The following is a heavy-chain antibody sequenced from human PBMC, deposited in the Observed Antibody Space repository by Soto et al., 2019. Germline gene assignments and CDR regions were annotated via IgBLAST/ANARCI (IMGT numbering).Heavy chain of an antibody. V-gene: IGHV3-23*01. J-gene: IGHJ5*02. Sequence: EVQLLESGGGWLQPGGSLRLSCAASGFTFSSYAMNWVRQAPGKGLEWVSGITGSGAGSYYSDSVKGRFTISRDNSKNTLYLPMNSLRAEDTAVYYCAKAYSNSWPNDWFDPWGQGTQVTVSS. CDR3: AKAYSNSWPNDWFDP. CDR2: ITGSGAGS. CDR1: GFTFSSYA. D-gene: IGHD6-13*01.